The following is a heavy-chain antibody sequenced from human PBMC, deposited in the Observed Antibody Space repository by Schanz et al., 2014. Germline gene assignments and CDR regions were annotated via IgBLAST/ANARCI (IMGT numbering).Heavy chain of an antibody. J-gene: IGHJ6*03. CDR1: GYSLNELS. D-gene: IGHD4-17*01. Sequence: QVQLVQSGAEVKKPGASVKVSCKVSGYSLNELSMHWARQAPGRGLEWMGGFHHEDGDTVYAQKFQGRVIMTENTSTDTAYVELSRLTSEDTGVYYCAKAAVTVGPYHCYMDVWGKGTTVTVSS. CDR3: AKAAVTVGPYHCYMDV. V-gene: IGHV1-24*01. CDR2: FHHEDGDT.